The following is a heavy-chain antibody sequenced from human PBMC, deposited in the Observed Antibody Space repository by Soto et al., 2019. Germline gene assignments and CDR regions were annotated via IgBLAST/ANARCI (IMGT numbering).Heavy chain of an antibody. CDR1: GFIFDDYA. V-gene: IGHV3-9*01. CDR2: ISWQSGSI. CDR3: AKDLFSCSSAATLEY. Sequence: EVQLVESGGGLAQPGRSLRLSCAASGFIFDDYAMHWVRQAPGKGLEWVSGISWQSGSIRYADSVKGRFTISRDNAKNSLYLQMNSLRLEDTDLYYCAKDLFSCSSAATLEYWGQGILVTVSS. D-gene: IGHD6-25*01. J-gene: IGHJ4*02.